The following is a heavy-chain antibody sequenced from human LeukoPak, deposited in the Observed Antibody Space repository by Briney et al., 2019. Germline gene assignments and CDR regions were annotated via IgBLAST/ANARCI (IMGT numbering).Heavy chain of an antibody. V-gene: IGHV1-69*05. J-gene: IGHJ6*03. D-gene: IGHD2-2*02. Sequence: ASVKVSCKASGGTFSSYAISWVRQAPGQGLEWMGGIIPIFGTANYAQKFQGRVTITTDESTSTAYMELSSLRSEDTAVYYCARIPYCSSTSCYTGPYYYYMDVWGKGTTVTVSS. CDR2: IIPIFGTA. CDR1: GGTFSSYA. CDR3: ARIPYCSSTSCYTGPYYYYMDV.